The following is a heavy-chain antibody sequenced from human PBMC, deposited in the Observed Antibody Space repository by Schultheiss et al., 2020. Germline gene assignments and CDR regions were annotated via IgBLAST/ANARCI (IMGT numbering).Heavy chain of an antibody. CDR1: GGSISSYY. CDR2: IYHSGST. CDR3: ASGVGSYYFGY. J-gene: IGHJ4*02. Sequence: SETLSLTCTVSGGSISSYYWSWIRQPPGKGLEWIGEIYHSGSTNYNPSLKSRVTISVDKSKNQFSLKLNSVTAADTAVYYCASGVGSYYFGYWGQGTLVTVSS. V-gene: IGHV4-59*01. D-gene: IGHD3-10*01.